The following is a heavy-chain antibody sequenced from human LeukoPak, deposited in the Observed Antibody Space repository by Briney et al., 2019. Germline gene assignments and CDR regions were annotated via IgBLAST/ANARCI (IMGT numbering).Heavy chain of an antibody. D-gene: IGHD5-12*01. CDR3: AKARHPSIYGGYDLGADY. J-gene: IGHJ4*02. Sequence: GGSLRLSCAASGFTFSSYAMSWVRQAPGKGLEWVSAISGSGGSTYYADSVKGLLTISRDNSKNTLYLQMNSLRAEDTAVYYCAKARHPSIYGGYDLGADYWGQGTLVTVSS. CDR1: GFTFSSYA. CDR2: ISGSGGST. V-gene: IGHV3-23*01.